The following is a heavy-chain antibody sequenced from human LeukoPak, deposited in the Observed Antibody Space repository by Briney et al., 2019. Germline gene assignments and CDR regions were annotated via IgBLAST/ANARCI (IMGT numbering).Heavy chain of an antibody. CDR1: GGTFSSYT. CDR3: AREMYYSDSSGYPAAFDI. CDR2: IIPILGIA. J-gene: IGHJ3*02. V-gene: IGHV1-69*04. Sequence: SVKVSCXASGGTFSSYTISWVRLAPGQGLEWMGRIIPILGIANYAQKFQGRVTITADKSTSTAYMELSSLRSEDTAVYYCAREMYYSDSSGYPAAFDIWGQGTMVTVSS. D-gene: IGHD3-22*01.